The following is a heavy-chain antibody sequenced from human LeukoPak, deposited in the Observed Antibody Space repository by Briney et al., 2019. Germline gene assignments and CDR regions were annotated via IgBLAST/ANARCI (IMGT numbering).Heavy chain of an antibody. D-gene: IGHD2-2*01. J-gene: IGHJ4*02. Sequence: GGSLRLSCAESGFTFSSYGMHWVRQAPGKGLEWVAVIWYDGSNKYYADSVKGRFTISRDNSKNTLYLQMNSLRAEDTAVYYCARDRSAIHFDYWGQGTLVTVSS. CDR1: GFTFSSYG. CDR3: ARDRSAIHFDY. CDR2: IWYDGSNK. V-gene: IGHV3-33*01.